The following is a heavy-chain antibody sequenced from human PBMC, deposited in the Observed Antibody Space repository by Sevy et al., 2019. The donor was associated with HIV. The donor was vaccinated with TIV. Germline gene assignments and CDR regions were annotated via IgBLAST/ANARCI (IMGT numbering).Heavy chain of an antibody. J-gene: IGHJ6*02. CDR2: IRYDGSNK. Sequence: GGSLRLSCAASGFTFSSYGMHWVRQAPGKGLEWVAFIRYDGSNKYYADSVKGRFTISRDNSKNTLYLQMNSLRAEDTAVYYCAKDGSGSEWERTYYYGMDVWGQGTTVTVSS. D-gene: IGHD3-10*01. V-gene: IGHV3-30*02. CDR3: AKDGSGSEWERTYYYGMDV. CDR1: GFTFSSYG.